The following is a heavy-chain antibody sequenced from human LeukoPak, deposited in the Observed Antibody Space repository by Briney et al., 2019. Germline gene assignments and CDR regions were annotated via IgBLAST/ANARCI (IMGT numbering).Heavy chain of an antibody. CDR2: ISGSGGST. V-gene: IGHV3-23*01. J-gene: IGHJ4*02. D-gene: IGHD4-17*01. Sequence: PGGSLRLSCAASGVTFSSDAMSWVRHPPAPGMERVSAISGSGGSTYYADSVKGRFTISRDNSKNTLYLQMNSLRAEDTAVYYCAPEDYGSLEFDYWGQGTLVTVSS. CDR1: GVTFSSDA. CDR3: APEDYGSLEFDY.